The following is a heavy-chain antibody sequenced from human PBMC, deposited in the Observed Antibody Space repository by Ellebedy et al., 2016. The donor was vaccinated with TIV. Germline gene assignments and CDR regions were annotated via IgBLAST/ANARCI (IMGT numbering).Heavy chain of an antibody. CDR1: GGSISSYY. J-gene: IGHJ4*02. V-gene: IGHV4-59*08. D-gene: IGHD4-23*01. CDR3: ARLDGGNGNDY. Sequence: MPSETLSLTCTVSGGSISSYYWSWIRQPPGKGLEWIGYLYYSGSTNYNPSLKSRVTLSVDTSKNQFSLKLSSVTASDTAVYYCARLDGGNGNDYWGQGTRDTGSS. CDR2: LYYSGST.